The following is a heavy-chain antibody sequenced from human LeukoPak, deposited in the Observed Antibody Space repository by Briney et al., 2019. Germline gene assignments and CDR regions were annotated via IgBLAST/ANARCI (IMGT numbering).Heavy chain of an antibody. CDR2: IYHSGST. Sequence: SETLSLTCTVSGGSISSSNWWSWVRQPPGKGLEWIGEIYHSGSTNYNPSLKSRVTILVDKSKSQFSLKLSSVTAADTAVYYCARTGYSSGWAFDYWGQGTLVTVSS. CDR3: ARTGYSSGWAFDY. CDR1: GGSISSSNW. J-gene: IGHJ4*02. D-gene: IGHD6-19*01. V-gene: IGHV4-4*02.